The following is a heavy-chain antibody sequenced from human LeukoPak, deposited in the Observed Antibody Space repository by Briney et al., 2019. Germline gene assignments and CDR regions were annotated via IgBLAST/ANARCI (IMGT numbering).Heavy chain of an antibody. J-gene: IGHJ3*02. CDR1: GFIFSSYG. CDR3: AKEGDYYGSGSYRDGFDI. Sequence: GGSLRLSCAASGFIFSSYGIHWVRQAPGKGLEWVAFIRYDGINKYYADSVKGRFTISRDSFKNTLYLQMNSLRPEDTAVYYCAKEGDYYGSGSYRDGFDIWGQGTRATVSS. V-gene: IGHV3-30*02. D-gene: IGHD3-10*01. CDR2: IRYDGINK.